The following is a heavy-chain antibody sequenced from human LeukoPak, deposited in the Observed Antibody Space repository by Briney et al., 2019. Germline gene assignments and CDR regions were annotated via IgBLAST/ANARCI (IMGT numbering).Heavy chain of an antibody. CDR1: GFTFSSYG. J-gene: IGHJ3*02. V-gene: IGHV3-30*18. CDR2: ISYDGSNK. CDR3: AKGVFMVRGIIGDAFDI. D-gene: IGHD3-10*01. Sequence: PGGSLRLSCAASGFTFSSYGMHWVSQAPGKGLEWVAVISYDGSNKYYADSVKGRFTISRDNSKNTLYLQMNSLRAEDTAVYYCAKGVFMVRGIIGDAFDIWGQGTMVTVSS.